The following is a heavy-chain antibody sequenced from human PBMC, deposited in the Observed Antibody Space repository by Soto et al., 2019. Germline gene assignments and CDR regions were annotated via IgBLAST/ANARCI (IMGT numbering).Heavy chain of an antibody. CDR3: AGLYGMDV. CDR1: GGSIISSSYY. V-gene: IGHV4-39*01. Sequence: SETLSLTCTVSGGSIISSSYYWGWIRQPPGKGLEWIGSIYYSGSTYYNPSLKSRVTISVDTSKNQFSLKLSSVTAADTAVYYCAGLYGMDVWGQGTTVTVSS. CDR2: IYYSGST. J-gene: IGHJ6*02.